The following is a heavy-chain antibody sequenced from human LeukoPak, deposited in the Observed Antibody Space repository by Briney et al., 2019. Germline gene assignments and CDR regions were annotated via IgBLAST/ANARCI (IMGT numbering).Heavy chain of an antibody. V-gene: IGHV5-51*03. J-gene: IGHJ4*02. D-gene: IGHD2/OR15-2a*01. CDR2: VYPDDSRT. Sequence: GESPKISCKASGYNFPKSWIGWVRQMPGKGLEWMAIVYPDDSRTKYSSSFQGQVTISADKSINTAYLQWSSLRASDTAMYYCARPDYFASHDWGQGTLVTVSS. CDR1: GYNFPKSW. CDR3: ARPDYFASHD.